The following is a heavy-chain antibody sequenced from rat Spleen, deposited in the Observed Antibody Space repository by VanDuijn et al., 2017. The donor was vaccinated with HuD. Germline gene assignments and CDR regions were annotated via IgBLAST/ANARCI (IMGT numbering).Heavy chain of an antibody. CDR3: AGGGSGGLNWFAH. V-gene: IGHV5-29*01. Sequence: EVQLVESGGGLMQPGRSLKLSCAASGFTFSNYYMAWVRQAPTKGLEWVATISYDGSSTYYRDSVKGRFTISRDNAKSTLYLQMNNLRSEDTAIYYCAGGGSGGLNWFAHWGQGTLVTVSS. J-gene: IGHJ3*01. D-gene: IGHD1-1*01. CDR1: GFTFSNYY. CDR2: ISYDGSST.